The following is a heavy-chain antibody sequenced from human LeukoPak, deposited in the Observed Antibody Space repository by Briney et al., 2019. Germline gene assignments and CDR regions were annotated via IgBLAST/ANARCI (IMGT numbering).Heavy chain of an antibody. J-gene: IGHJ4*02. CDR3: ARDDGVVVLNGGLDY. CDR1: GGLISLSYYY. Sequence: SETLSLTCSVSGGLISLSYYYWGWIRQTPGKGLEWIGSIYYSGTTSYKSSLKSRVTISIGTSKNQFSLKLSSVTAADTAVYYCARDDGVVVLNGGLDYWGQGTLVTVSS. CDR2: IYYSGTT. D-gene: IGHD3-22*01. V-gene: IGHV4-39*07.